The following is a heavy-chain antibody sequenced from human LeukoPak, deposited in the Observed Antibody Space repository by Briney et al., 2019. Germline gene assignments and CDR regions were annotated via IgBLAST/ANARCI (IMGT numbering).Heavy chain of an antibody. V-gene: IGHV3-21*01. CDR1: GFTFSNSA. CDR2: IDYDSSHI. CDR3: ARDPLRYLRVDHYDY. J-gene: IGHJ4*02. Sequence: GGSLRLSCAASGFTFSNSAMNWVRQVPGKGLEWVSSIDYDSSHIYYAASVRGRFTISRDNARNSVYLQMNSLRVEDTAVYYCARDPLRYLRVDHYDYWGQGTLVAVSS. D-gene: IGHD3-9*01.